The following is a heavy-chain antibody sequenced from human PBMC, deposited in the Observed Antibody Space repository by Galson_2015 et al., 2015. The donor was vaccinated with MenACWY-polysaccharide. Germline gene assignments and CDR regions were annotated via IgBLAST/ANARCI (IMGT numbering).Heavy chain of an antibody. CDR2: IKQGGSEK. J-gene: IGHJ4*02. V-gene: IGHV3-7*01. CDR1: GFIFSSCW. Sequence: SLRLSCAASGFIFSSCWMSWVRQAQGKGLEWVANIKQGGSEKYYVDSVKGRFTISRDNAKNSLYLQMNTLRVEDTGVYFCAREPNVAVVTRFDYWGQGTLVTVSS. D-gene: IGHD5-18*01. CDR3: AREPNVAVVTRFDY.